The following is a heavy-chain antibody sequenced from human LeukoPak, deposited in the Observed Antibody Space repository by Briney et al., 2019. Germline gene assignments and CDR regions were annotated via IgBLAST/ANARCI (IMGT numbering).Heavy chain of an antibody. CDR1: GFTFSSYA. Sequence: GGSLRLSCAASGFTFSSYAMSWVRQAPGKGLEWVSAISGSGGSTYYADSVKGRFTISRDNSKNTLYLQMNSLRAEDTAVYYCAKRSEWELLTRGYYFDYWGQGTLVTVSS. J-gene: IGHJ4*02. D-gene: IGHD1-26*01. CDR3: AKRSEWELLTRGYYFDY. CDR2: ISGSGGST. V-gene: IGHV3-23*01.